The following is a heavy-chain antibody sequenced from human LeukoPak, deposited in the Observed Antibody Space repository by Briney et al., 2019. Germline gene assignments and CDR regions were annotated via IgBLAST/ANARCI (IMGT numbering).Heavy chain of an antibody. CDR3: CRYFDWSPDY. V-gene: IGHV3-23*01. J-gene: IGHJ4*02. CDR1: GFTFSSYA. Sequence: GGSLRLSCAASGFTFSSYAMSWVRQAPGKGLEWVSAISGSGGSTYYADSVKGRFTITRDNSKNALYLQMNSLRAEDTAVYYCCRYFDWSPDYWGQGTLVTVSS. CDR2: ISGSGGST. D-gene: IGHD3-9*01.